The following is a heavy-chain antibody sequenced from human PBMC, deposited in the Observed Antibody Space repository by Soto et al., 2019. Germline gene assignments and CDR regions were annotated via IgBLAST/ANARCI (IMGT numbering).Heavy chain of an antibody. CDR1: GFTFSTYG. J-gene: IGHJ6*02. D-gene: IGHD4-17*01. Sequence: QVQLVESGGGEVQPGGSLTISCAASGFTFSTYGMHWVRQTPGTGLEWVAVISYDGTNKFYSDSVKGRFTISRDKFKNTLTLQMNSLRADDTAVYSCAKDLQSYGDYDYYCYGMDVWGLGTRVTVSS. CDR3: AKDLQSYGDYDYYCYGMDV. CDR2: ISYDGTNK. V-gene: IGHV3-30*18.